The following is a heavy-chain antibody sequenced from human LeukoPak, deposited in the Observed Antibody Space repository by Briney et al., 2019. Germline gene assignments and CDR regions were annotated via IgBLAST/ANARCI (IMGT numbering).Heavy chain of an antibody. CDR1: GYTFTGYY. J-gene: IGHJ4*02. Sequence: ASVKVSCKASGYTFTGYYMHWVRQAPGQGLEWMGIINPSGGSTSYAQKFQGRVTMTRDMSTSTVYMELSSLRSEDTAVYYCARDPHYCSGGSCYPRYYFDYWGQGTLVTVSS. V-gene: IGHV1-46*01. D-gene: IGHD2-15*01. CDR3: ARDPHYCSGGSCYPRYYFDY. CDR2: INPSGGST.